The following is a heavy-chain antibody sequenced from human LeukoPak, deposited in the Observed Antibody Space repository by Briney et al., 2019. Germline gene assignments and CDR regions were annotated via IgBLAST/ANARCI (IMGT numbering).Heavy chain of an antibody. D-gene: IGHD3-3*01. CDR3: TTYTYYDFWSGYSNFDY. CDR2: IKSKTDGGTT. CDR1: GFTFSNAW. Sequence: GGSLRLFCAASGFTFSNAWMSWVRQAPGKGLEWVGRIKSKTDGGTTDYAAPVKGRFTISRDDSKNTLYLQMNSLKTEDTAVYYCTTYTYYDFWSGYSNFDYWGQGTLVTVSS. V-gene: IGHV3-15*01. J-gene: IGHJ4*02.